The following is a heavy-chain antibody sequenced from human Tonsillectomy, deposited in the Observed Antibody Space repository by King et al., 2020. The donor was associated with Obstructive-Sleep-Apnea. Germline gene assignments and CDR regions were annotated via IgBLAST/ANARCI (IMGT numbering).Heavy chain of an antibody. CDR1: GFTFRRYA. CDR2: ISGSGVNT. V-gene: IGHV3-23*04. D-gene: IGHD4-17*01. Sequence: VQLVESGGGLVQPGGSLRLSCVDSGFTFRRYAMSWVRQAPGKGLEWVSVISGSGVNTYYADSVKGRFSITRDNSKNTLYLQMNSLSAEDTAIYFCAKDLHGDYADYWGQGTLVTVSS. J-gene: IGHJ4*02. CDR3: AKDLHGDYADY.